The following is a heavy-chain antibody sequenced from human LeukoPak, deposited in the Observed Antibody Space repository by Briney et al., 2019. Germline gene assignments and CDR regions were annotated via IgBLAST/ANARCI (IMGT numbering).Heavy chain of an antibody. D-gene: IGHD3-10*01. V-gene: IGHV3-23*01. CDR3: AKAKALVHYYGSGSYRGGQDDY. J-gene: IGHJ4*02. Sequence: PGGSLRLSCAASGFTFSSYAMSWVRQAPGKGLEWVSAISGSGGSTYYADSVKGRFTISRDNSKNTLYLQMNSLRAEDTAVYYCAKAKALVHYYGSGSYRGGQDDYWGQGTLVTVSS. CDR1: GFTFSSYA. CDR2: ISGSGGST.